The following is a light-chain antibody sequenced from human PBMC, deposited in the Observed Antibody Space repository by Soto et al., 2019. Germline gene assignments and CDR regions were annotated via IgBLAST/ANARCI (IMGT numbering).Light chain of an antibody. CDR2: AAS. V-gene: IGKV1-9*01. J-gene: IGKJ4*01. Sequence: DVHLTQSPSFLSASVGDRVTITCRASQGISSYLAWYQQKPGKAPKLLIYAASTLQSGVPSRFSGSGSGTEFTLTISSLQPEDFATYYCQQLNSYPPTFGGGTKV. CDR1: QGISSY. CDR3: QQLNSYPPT.